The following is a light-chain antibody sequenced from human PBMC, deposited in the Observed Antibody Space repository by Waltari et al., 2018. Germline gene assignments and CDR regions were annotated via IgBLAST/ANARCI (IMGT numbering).Light chain of an antibody. CDR1: QDIKNY. CDR3: QQFEDLPPT. V-gene: IGKV1-33*01. CDR2: GAS. Sequence: DIQMTQSPSSLSASVGDRVTITCQASQDIKNYVNWYQLKPGKAPKLLIHGASSLELGGPPKFAGDGSGTDFTFTITSFHPEDTATYFCQQFEDLPPTFGGGTKVEI. J-gene: IGKJ4*01.